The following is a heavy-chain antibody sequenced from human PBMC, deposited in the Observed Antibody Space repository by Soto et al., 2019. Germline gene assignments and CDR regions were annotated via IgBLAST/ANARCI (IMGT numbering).Heavy chain of an antibody. CDR2: IDTSGST. CDR1: GGSISNYY. J-gene: IGHJ4*02. Sequence: SETLSLTCTVSGGSISNYYCNWIRQPAGKGLEWIGRIDTSGSTNYNPSLKSRVAMSVDTSKQEFSLKLSSVTAADTALYYCARGGQDFWSGPFDYWGRGALVTVSS. CDR3: ARGGQDFWSGPFDY. D-gene: IGHD3-3*01. V-gene: IGHV4-4*07.